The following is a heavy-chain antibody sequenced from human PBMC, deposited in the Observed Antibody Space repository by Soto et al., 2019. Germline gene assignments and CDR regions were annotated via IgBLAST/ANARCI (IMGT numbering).Heavy chain of an antibody. D-gene: IGHD6-19*01. J-gene: IGHJ4*02. V-gene: IGHV3-30*18. CDR1: GFTFSSYG. CDR2: ISYDGSNK. CDR3: AKDRDSSGWVSDY. Sequence: PGGSLRLSCAASGFTFSSYGMHWVRQAPGKGLEWVAVISYDGSNKYYADSVKGRFTISRDNSKNTLYLQMNSLRAEDTAVYYCAKDRDSSGWVSDYWGQGTLVTVSS.